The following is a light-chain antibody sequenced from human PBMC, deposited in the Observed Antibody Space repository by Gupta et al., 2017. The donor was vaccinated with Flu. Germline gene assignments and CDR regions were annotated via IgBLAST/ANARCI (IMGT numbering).Light chain of an antibody. CDR2: GAS. J-gene: IGKJ1*01. CDR1: QSVSSSY. CDR3: QQYSNSPRT. Sequence: EIVLTHSPGTLSLSPGERATLSCSASQSVSSSYLAWYQQKPGQAPRLLIYGASSRATGIPDRFSGSGSGTEFTLTISRLEPEDFAVYYCQQYSNSPRTFGQGTKVEIK. V-gene: IGKV3-20*01.